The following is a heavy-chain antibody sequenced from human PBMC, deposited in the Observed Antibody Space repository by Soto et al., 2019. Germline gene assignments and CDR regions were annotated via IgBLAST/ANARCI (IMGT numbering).Heavy chain of an antibody. J-gene: IGHJ4*02. CDR3: AKDRYSSGYSLEYYFDY. D-gene: IGHD3-22*01. CDR1: GFTFSSYG. V-gene: IGHV3-30*18. CDR2: ISYDGSNK. Sequence: GGSLRLSCAASGFTFSSYGMHWVRQAPGKGLEWVAVISYDGSNKYYADSVKGRFTISRDNSKNTLYLQMNSLRAEDTAVYYCAKDRYSSGYSLEYYFDYWGQGTLVTV.